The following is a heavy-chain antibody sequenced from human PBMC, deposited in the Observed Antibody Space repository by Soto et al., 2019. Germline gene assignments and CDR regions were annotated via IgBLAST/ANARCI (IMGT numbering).Heavy chain of an antibody. V-gene: IGHV4-34*01. Sequence: PSETLSLTCAVYGGSFSGYYWSWIRQPPGKGLEWIGEIYHSGSTNYNPSLKSRVTISVDTSKNQFSLKLSSVTAADTAVYYCASDFVVVGGGFYGMDVWGQGTTVTVSS. CDR3: ASDFVVVGGGFYGMDV. CDR1: GGSFSGYY. D-gene: IGHD2-21*01. J-gene: IGHJ6*02. CDR2: IYHSGST.